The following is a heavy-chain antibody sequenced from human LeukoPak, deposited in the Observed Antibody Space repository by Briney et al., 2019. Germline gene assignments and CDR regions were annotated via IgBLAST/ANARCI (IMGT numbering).Heavy chain of an antibody. J-gene: IGHJ5*02. CDR1: GFTFSSYG. Sequence: GPSLRLSRAASGFTFSSYGMQWVRQAPGKGLEWVALISPDGRDKYYGDSVKGRFTISRDNSKNTLYLQMNSPRAEDTAVYYCAKDGATTWFGEATWGQGTPVTVSS. CDR2: ISPDGRDK. CDR3: AKDGATTWFGEAT. D-gene: IGHD3-10*01. V-gene: IGHV3-30*18.